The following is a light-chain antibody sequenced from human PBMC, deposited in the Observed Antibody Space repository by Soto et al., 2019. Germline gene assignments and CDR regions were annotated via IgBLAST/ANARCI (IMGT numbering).Light chain of an antibody. CDR1: QSVSSY. CDR2: HAS. Sequence: EIVLTQSPATLSLSPGERATLSCRASQSVSSYLAWYQQKPGQAPRLLIYHASNRATVIPARFSGSGSGTDFTLTISILEPEEFAVYYCQQRSNWPPLTFGGGAKVEIK. V-gene: IGKV3-11*01. CDR3: QQRSNWPPLT. J-gene: IGKJ4*01.